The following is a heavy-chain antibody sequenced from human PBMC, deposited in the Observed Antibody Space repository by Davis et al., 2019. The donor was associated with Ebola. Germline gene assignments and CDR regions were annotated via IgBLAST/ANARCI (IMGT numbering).Heavy chain of an antibody. Sequence: GESLKISCKGSGYSFTSYWIGWVRQMPGKGLEWMGRIDPSDSYTNYSPSFQGHVTISADKSISTAYLQWSSLKASDTAMYYCARHTAAAGYFDYWGQGTLVTVSS. D-gene: IGHD6-13*01. J-gene: IGHJ4*02. CDR1: GYSFTSYW. CDR3: ARHTAAAGYFDY. CDR2: IDPSDSYT. V-gene: IGHV5-10-1*01.